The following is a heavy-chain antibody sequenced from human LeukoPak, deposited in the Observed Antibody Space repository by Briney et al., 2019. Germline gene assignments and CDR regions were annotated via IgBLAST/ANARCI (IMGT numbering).Heavy chain of an antibody. D-gene: IGHD6-13*01. CDR1: GFTFSTYR. CDR3: MLRPRAAGGP. V-gene: IGHV3-53*01. CDR2: IYYTGGS. Sequence: GGSLRLSCAASGFTFSTYRMNWVRQAPGKGLEWVSVIYYTGGSYYADSVKGRFTISRDNSKNTLYLQMNSLRPEDTAVYYCMLRPRAAGGPCGEGTLVTVSS. J-gene: IGHJ5*02.